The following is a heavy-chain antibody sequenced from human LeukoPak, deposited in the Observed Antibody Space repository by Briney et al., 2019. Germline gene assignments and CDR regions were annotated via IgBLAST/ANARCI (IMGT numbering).Heavy chain of an antibody. CDR3: ARATYYYYYGMDV. CDR2: IIPILGMA. CDR1: GGTFSSYA. V-gene: IGHV1-69*04. Sequence: ASVKVSCKASGGTFSSYAISWVRQAPGQGLEWMGRIIPILGMANYAQKFQGRVTITADKSTSTAYMELSSLRSEDTAVYYCARATYYYYYGMDVWGQGTTVTVSS. J-gene: IGHJ6*02.